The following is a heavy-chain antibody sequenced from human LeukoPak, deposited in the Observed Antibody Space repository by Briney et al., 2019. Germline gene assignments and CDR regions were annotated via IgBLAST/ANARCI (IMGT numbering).Heavy chain of an antibody. D-gene: IGHD4-23*01. CDR3: TRTVNSASDF. Sequence: GGSLRLSCEASGFIFVAYWLSRVRQAPVKGKEWVATINQNGGVKYYVDSVKGRFTISRDNAKTSLFLQMNSLRIDDTAMYYCTRTVNSASDFWGQGTLVTVSS. CDR1: GFIFVAYW. J-gene: IGHJ4*02. CDR2: INQNGGVK. V-gene: IGHV3-7*03.